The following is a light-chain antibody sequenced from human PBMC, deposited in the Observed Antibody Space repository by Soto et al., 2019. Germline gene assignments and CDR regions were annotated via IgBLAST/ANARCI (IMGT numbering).Light chain of an antibody. CDR2: DNN. Sequence: QSALAQPPSVSAAPGQKVTISCSGSSSNIGGNSVSWYQQLPGTAPKLLIYDNNKRPSGIPDRFSGSKSGASATLGITGLQTGDEADYYCGTWDSSLSAGLFGTGTKVTVL. V-gene: IGLV1-51*01. J-gene: IGLJ1*01. CDR1: SSNIGGNS. CDR3: GTWDSSLSAGL.